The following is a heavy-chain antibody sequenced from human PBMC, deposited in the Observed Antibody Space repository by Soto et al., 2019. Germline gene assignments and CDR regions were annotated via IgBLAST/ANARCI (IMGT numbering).Heavy chain of an antibody. CDR2: INPNSGGT. J-gene: IGHJ4*02. Sequence: EASVKVSCKASGYTFTGYYMHWVRQAPGQGLEWMGWINPNSGGTNYAQKFQGRVTMTRDTSISTAYMELSRLRSDDTAVYYCARKGTLERRPFDYWGQGTLVTVSS. V-gene: IGHV1-2*02. D-gene: IGHD1-1*01. CDR3: ARKGTLERRPFDY. CDR1: GYTFTGYY.